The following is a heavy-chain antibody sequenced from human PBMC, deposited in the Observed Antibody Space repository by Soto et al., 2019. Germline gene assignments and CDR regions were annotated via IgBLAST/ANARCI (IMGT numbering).Heavy chain of an antibody. J-gene: IGHJ6*03. CDR2: INSDGSST. D-gene: IGHD4-17*01. CDR1: GFTFSSYW. CDR3: AREQPTQNYYYYMDV. Sequence: GGSLRLSCAASGFTFSSYWMHWVRQAPGKGLVWVSRINSDGSSTSYEDSVKGRFTISRDNAKNTLYLQMNSLRAEDTAVYYCAREQPTQNYYYYMDVWGKGTTVTVSS. V-gene: IGHV3-74*01.